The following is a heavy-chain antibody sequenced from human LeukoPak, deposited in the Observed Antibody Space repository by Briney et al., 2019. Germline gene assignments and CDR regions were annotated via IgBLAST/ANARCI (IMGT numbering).Heavy chain of an antibody. Sequence: GGSLRLSCAASGFTFSSYCMHWVRKAPGKGLVWVSRINSDGSSTSYADSVKGRFTISRDNAKNTLYLQMNSLRAEDTAVYYCARHPYSRSSFDYWGRGALVTVSS. V-gene: IGHV3-74*01. D-gene: IGHD6-6*01. CDR2: INSDGSST. J-gene: IGHJ4*02. CDR3: ARHPYSRSSFDY. CDR1: GFTFSSYC.